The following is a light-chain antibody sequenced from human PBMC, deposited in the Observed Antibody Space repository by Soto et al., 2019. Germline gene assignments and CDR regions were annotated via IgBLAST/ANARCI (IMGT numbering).Light chain of an antibody. V-gene: IGKV3-15*01. CDR1: QSVSSN. Sequence: EIVMTQSPAPLSVSPGERATLSCRASQSVSSNLAWSQQKPGQAPRLLIYGASTRATGIPARFSGSGSETEFTLTISSLQSEDFAVYYCQHYNIWSTFGQGTRLEIK. CDR2: GAS. CDR3: QHYNIWST. J-gene: IGKJ5*01.